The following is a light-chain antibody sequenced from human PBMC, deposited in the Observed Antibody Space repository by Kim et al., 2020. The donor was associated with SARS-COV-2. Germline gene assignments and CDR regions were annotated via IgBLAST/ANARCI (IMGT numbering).Light chain of an antibody. V-gene: IGKV3-15*01. CDR3: QQYVT. Sequence: EIVMTQSPATLSVSPGERATLSCRASQSVSSNLAWYQQKPGQAPRLLIYGASTRATGIPARFSGSGSGTEFTLTISSLQSEDFAVYYCQQYVTFGQGTKLEI. CDR1: QSVSSN. CDR2: GAS. J-gene: IGKJ2*01.